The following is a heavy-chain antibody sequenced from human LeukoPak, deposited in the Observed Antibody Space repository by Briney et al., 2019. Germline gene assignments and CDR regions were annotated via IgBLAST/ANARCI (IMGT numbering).Heavy chain of an antibody. CDR3: ARGRGDCSSTSCYMGGSLGYYMDV. J-gene: IGHJ6*03. V-gene: IGHV5-51*01. Sequence: GESLKISCKGSGYSFTSYWIGWVRQMPGKSLEWMGIIYPGDSDTRYSPSFQGQVTISADKSISTAYLQWSSLKASDTAMYYCARGRGDCSSTSCYMGGSLGYYMDVWGKGTTVTVSS. CDR1: GYSFTSYW. D-gene: IGHD2-2*02. CDR2: IYPGDSDT.